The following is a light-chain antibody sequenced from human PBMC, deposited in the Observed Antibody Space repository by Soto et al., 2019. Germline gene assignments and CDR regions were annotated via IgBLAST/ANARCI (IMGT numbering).Light chain of an antibody. J-gene: IGKJ4*01. Sequence: YLAWYQHRPGQSPRLLIYATSSRATGIPDRFTGGGAGTGFTLTISRLEPEDSAVYYCQQYGSSPTFGGGTKV. CDR1: Y. CDR2: ATS. V-gene: IGKV3-20*01. CDR3: QQYGSSPT.